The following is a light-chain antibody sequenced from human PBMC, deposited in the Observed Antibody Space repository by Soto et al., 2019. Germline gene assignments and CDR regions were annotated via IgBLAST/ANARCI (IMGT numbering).Light chain of an antibody. CDR2: DAF. CDR3: QQRSSWPPV. J-gene: IGKJ3*01. Sequence: EIVLTQSPATLSLSPGERDTLSCRASQSVISYLAWYQQKPGQAPRLLISDAFNRAAGIPARFSGSGSGTDFTLTISSLEPEDCAVYCCQQRSSWPPVFGPGTKVDIK. V-gene: IGKV3-11*01. CDR1: QSVISY.